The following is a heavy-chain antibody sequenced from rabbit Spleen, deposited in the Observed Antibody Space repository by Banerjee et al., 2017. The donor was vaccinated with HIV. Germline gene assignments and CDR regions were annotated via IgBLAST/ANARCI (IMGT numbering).Heavy chain of an antibody. CDR3: ARGSAAMTMVITGYYFNL. J-gene: IGHJ4*01. V-gene: IGHV1S45*01. CDR2: IYADRSGST. D-gene: IGHD2-1*01. Sequence: QQQLEESGGGLVQPEGSLKLSCTASGFTLSSYYMNWVRQAPGKGLECIACIYADRSGSTYYANWAKGRFTISRTSSTTVTLEMTSLTAADTATYFCARGSAAMTMVITGYYFNLWGQGTMVTVS. CDR1: GFTLSSYYM.